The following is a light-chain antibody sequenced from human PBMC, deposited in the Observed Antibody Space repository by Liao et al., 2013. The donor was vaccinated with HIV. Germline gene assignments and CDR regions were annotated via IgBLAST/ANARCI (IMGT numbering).Light chain of an antibody. CDR1: NIGSKS. CDR2: YDR. J-gene: IGLJ3*02. Sequence: SYVLTQTPSVSVAPGKTATVTCGGSNIGSKSVHWYQQKPGQAPLLVIYYDRDRPSGIPERFSGSNSGNTATLTINRVEAGDEADYSCQVWDDSRSHPVFGGGTKLTVL. CDR3: QVWDDSRSHPV. V-gene: IGLV3-21*04.